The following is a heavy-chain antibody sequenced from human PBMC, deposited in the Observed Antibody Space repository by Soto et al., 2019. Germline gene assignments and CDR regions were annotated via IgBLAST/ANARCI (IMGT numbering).Heavy chain of an antibody. Sequence: QVQLVESGGSVVQPGRSLRLSCAASGFTFSNYAMDWVRQAPGKGLEWVAVISYDGSDKYYADSVKGRFTISRDNSKNTLYLQMNSLRADDTAVYYCARAPGVQYYFDYWGQGTLVTVSS. CDR1: GFTFSNYA. CDR2: ISYDGSDK. CDR3: ARAPGVQYYFDY. D-gene: IGHD2-8*01. V-gene: IGHV3-30-3*01. J-gene: IGHJ4*02.